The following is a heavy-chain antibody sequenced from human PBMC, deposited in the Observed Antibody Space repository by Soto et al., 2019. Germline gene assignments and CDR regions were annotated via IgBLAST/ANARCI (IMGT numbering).Heavy chain of an antibody. J-gene: IGHJ3*02. Sequence: PSETLSVTCTVSGGSISSGGYYWSWIRQHPGKGLEWIGYIYYSGSTYYNPSLKSRVTISVDTSKNQFSLKLSSVTAADTAVYYCARVEEIVVVPAAMRNDAFDIWGQGTMVPVSS. D-gene: IGHD2-2*01. CDR3: ARVEEIVVVPAAMRNDAFDI. CDR2: IYYSGST. V-gene: IGHV4-31*03. CDR1: GGSISSGGYY.